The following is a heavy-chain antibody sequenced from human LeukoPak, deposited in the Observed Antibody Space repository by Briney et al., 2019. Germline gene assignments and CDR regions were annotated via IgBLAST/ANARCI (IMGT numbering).Heavy chain of an antibody. J-gene: IGHJ6*03. V-gene: IGHV3-74*01. CDR3: ARDRSTIFGVVTYMDV. CDR2: INSDGSST. CDR1: GFTFSSYW. D-gene: IGHD3-3*01. Sequence: GGSLRLSCAASGFTFSSYWMHWVRQAPGKGLVWVSRINSDGSSTSYADSVKGRFTISRDNAKNTLYLQMNSLRAEDTAVYYCARDRSTIFGVVTYMDVWGKGTTVTVSS.